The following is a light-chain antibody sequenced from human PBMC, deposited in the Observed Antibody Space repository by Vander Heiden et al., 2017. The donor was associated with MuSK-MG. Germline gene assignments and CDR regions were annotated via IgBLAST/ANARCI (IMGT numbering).Light chain of an antibody. CDR3: QQRDSTPWT. V-gene: IGKV1-39*01. Sequence: DIQLTQSTSSLSASVGDRVTITCRASQSISSFLNWYHQKPGKAPKLLIYVASNLQSGVPSRFSDSGSGTDFTLTISRLQPEDFASYYCQQRDSTPWTFGQGTKVEIK. J-gene: IGKJ1*01. CDR1: QSISSF. CDR2: VAS.